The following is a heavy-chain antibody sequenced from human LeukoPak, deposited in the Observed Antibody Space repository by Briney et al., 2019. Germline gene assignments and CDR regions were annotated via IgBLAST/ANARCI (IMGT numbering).Heavy chain of an antibody. Sequence: SETLSLTCTVSGGSISSSSAYWGWIRQPPGKGLEWIGSIYYSKNTYYNPSLKSRVTISADTSKNQFSLTLGSVSATDTAVYYCVSPRGFSYGHFDYWGQGTLVTVSS. D-gene: IGHD5-18*01. CDR2: IYYSKNT. J-gene: IGHJ4*02. V-gene: IGHV4-39*01. CDR1: GGSISSSSAY. CDR3: VSPRGFSYGHFDY.